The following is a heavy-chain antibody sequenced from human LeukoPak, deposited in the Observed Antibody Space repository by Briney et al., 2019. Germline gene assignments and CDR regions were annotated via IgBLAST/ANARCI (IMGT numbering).Heavy chain of an antibody. CDR3: ARDPKYGDLDY. D-gene: IGHD4-17*01. CDR1: GFIFSGNA. CDR2: ISSNGAGT. Sequence: GGSLRLSCSASGFIFSGNAMHWVRQAPGKGLEYVSAISSNGAGTYYVDSVKGRFTISRDNSKNTLYLQMSSLRLEDTALYYCARDPKYGDLDYWGQGTLVTVSS. V-gene: IGHV3-64D*09. J-gene: IGHJ4*02.